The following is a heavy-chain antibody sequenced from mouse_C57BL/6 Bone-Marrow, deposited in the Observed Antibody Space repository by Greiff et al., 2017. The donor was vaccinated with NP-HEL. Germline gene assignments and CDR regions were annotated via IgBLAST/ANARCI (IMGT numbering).Heavy chain of an antibody. Sequence: VQLQQPGAELVKPGASVKLSCKASGYTFTSYWMHWVKQRPGRGLEWIGRIDPNSGGTKYNEKFKSKATLTVDKPSSTAYMQLSSLTSEDSAVYYCASGMVTDGGDGYFDYWGQGTTLTVSS. CDR2: IDPNSGGT. CDR1: GYTFTSYW. V-gene: IGHV1-72*01. D-gene: IGHD2-2*01. J-gene: IGHJ2*01. CDR3: ASGMVTDGGDGYFDY.